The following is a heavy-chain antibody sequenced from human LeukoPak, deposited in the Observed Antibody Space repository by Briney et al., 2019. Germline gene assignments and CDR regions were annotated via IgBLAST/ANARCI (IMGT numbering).Heavy chain of an antibody. D-gene: IGHD5-12*01. Sequence: ASVKVSCKASAYTFTAYYMHWVRLAPGQGLEWVGWISTNSGNTNYAQKVQGRVTMTTDTSTRTAYMELRSLRSDDTAVYYCARDVDYRFDSWGQGTLVTVSS. CDR1: AYTFTAYY. CDR2: ISTNSGNT. V-gene: IGHV1-18*01. CDR3: ARDVDYRFDS. J-gene: IGHJ5*01.